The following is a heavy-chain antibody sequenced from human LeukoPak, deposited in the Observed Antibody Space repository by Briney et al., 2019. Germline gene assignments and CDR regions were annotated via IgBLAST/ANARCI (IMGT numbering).Heavy chain of an antibody. CDR1: GFTFSSYA. CDR3: AKTFYDSGSYWGAFDY. D-gene: IGHD3-10*01. V-gene: IGHV3-23*01. CDR2: ISGSGENT. J-gene: IGHJ4*02. Sequence: GGSLRLSCEASGFTFSSYAMSWVRQAPGKGLEWVSAISGSGENTYYADSVKGRITISRDNSKNTLYLQMNSLRAEDTAIYYCAKTFYDSGSYWGAFDYWGQGTLVTVSS.